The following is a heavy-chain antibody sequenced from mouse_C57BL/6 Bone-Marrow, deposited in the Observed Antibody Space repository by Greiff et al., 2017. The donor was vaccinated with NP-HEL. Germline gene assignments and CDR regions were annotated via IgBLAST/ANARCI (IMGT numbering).Heavy chain of an antibody. Sequence: QVQLKESGAELVRPGASVKLSCKASGYTFTDYYINWVKQRPGQGLEWIARIYPGSGNTYYNEKFKGKATLTAEKSSSTAYMQLSSLTSEDSAVYFCAREAYYSNLAWFAYWGQGTLVTVSA. V-gene: IGHV1-76*01. D-gene: IGHD2-5*01. CDR3: AREAYYSNLAWFAY. J-gene: IGHJ3*01. CDR2: IYPGSGNT. CDR1: GYTFTDYY.